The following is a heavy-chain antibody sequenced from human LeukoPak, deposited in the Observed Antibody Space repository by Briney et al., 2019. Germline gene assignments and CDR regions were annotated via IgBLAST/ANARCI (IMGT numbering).Heavy chain of an antibody. CDR3: ARARIAARHFDY. CDR1: GGSFSGYY. Sequence: KPSETLSLTCAVYGGSFSGYYWSWIRQPPGEGLEWIGEINHSGSTKYNPALKNRRIIIINTYNNQFSLKLSSVSAADTAVYYCARARIAARHFDYWGQGTLVTVSS. V-gene: IGHV4-34*01. J-gene: IGHJ4*02. CDR2: INHSGST. D-gene: IGHD6-6*01.